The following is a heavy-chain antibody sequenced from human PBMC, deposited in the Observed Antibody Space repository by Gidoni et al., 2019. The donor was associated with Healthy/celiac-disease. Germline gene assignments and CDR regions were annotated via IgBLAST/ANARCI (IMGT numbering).Heavy chain of an antibody. D-gene: IGHD3-10*01. Sequence: EVQLVESGGGLVKPGGSVRLSCAASGFTFSSYSMNWVRQAPGKGLEWVSSISSSSSYIYYADSVKGRFTISRDNAKNSLYLQMNRLRAEDTAVYYCARVSAMVRGVLTSRGYYGMDVWGQGTTVTVSS. CDR3: ARVSAMVRGVLTSRGYYGMDV. V-gene: IGHV3-21*01. J-gene: IGHJ6*02. CDR2: ISSSSSYI. CDR1: GFTFSSYS.